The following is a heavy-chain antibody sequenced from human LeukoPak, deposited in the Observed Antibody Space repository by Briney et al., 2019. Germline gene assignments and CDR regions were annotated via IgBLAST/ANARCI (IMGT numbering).Heavy chain of an antibody. Sequence: GGSLRLSCEASGFSFNIYGMHWVRQAPGKGLEWVAHINPDGRDTYYVDSVKGRFTISRDNAQNSMYLQMNSLRVEDTAVYYCTSWGDTTAEYFQRWGQGTLVTVSS. D-gene: IGHD2-21*02. J-gene: IGHJ1*01. CDR3: TSWGDTTAEYFQR. CDR2: INPDGRDT. CDR1: GFSFNIYG. V-gene: IGHV3-7*01.